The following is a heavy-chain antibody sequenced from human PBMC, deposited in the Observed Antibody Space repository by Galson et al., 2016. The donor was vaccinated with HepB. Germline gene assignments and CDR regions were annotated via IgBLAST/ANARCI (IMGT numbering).Heavy chain of an antibody. D-gene: IGHD2-21*02. J-gene: IGHJ4*01. CDR2: IIPLSGTP. CDR3: ARGGPSNQALLFPEPLRT. V-gene: IGHV1-69*01. Sequence: SCKASGATFSNYRIDWVRQAPGQGLEWMGGIIPLSGTPNYAEKFQVRVTFTADESTSTAYMELRSLRSEDTAVYFYARGGPSNQALLFPEPLRTWGQGTLVTVS. CDR1: GATFSNYR.